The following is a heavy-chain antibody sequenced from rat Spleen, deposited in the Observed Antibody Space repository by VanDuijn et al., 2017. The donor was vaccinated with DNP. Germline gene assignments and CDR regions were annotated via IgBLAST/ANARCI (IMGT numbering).Heavy chain of an antibody. CDR3: SRDLDYGYNYAFDY. J-gene: IGHJ2*01. D-gene: IGHD1-9*01. V-gene: IGHV5-17*01. CDR1: GFTFSDYA. Sequence: EVQLVESGGGLVQPGRSLKLSCAASGFTFSDYAMAWVRQAPKKGLDWVASITYDGGRTSYRDSVKGRFTISRNNAKSTLYLQMDSLRSEDTATYYCSRDLDYGYNYAFDYWGQGVMVTVSS. CDR2: ITYDGGRT.